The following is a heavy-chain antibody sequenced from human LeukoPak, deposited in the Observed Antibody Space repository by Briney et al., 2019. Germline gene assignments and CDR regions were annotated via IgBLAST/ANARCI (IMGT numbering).Heavy chain of an antibody. J-gene: IGHJ6*02. Sequence: GASVKVSCKASGYTFTGYYMHWVRQAPGQGLGWMGWINPNSGGTNYAQKFQGRVTMTRDTSISTAYMELSRLRSDDTAVYYCARVGPPTKYYYYGMDVWGQGTTVTVSS. CDR1: GYTFTGYY. V-gene: IGHV1-2*02. CDR3: ARVGPPTKYYYYGMDV. CDR2: INPNSGGT.